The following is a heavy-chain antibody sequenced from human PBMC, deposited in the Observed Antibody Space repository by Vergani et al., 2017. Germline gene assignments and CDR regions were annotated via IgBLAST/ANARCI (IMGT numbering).Heavy chain of an antibody. CDR2: INPTTGNP. D-gene: IGHD6-19*01. CDR1: GYSFNNYA. Sequence: QEQLVQSGSELKKPGASVKVSCKASGYSFNNYAIHWVRQAPGQGLEWMGWINPTTGNPTYARAFTGRFVFSLDTSISTAYLQIGSLKAEDTAVYFCARPKRGRLAVGATDSWGQGTLLTVSS. V-gene: IGHV7-4-1*01. J-gene: IGHJ4*02. CDR3: ARPKRGRLAVGATDS.